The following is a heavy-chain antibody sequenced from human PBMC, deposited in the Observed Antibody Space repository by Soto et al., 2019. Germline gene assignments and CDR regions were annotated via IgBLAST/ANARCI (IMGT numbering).Heavy chain of an antibody. CDR3: ARESPPADY. Sequence: GASVKVSCKASGYTFTSYDINWVRQATGQGLEWMGWMSAYNGNTNYAQKLQGRVTMTTDTSTSTAYMELRSLRSDDTAVYYCARESPPADYWGQGTLVTVSS. J-gene: IGHJ4*02. CDR1: GYTFTSYD. V-gene: IGHV1-18*01. CDR2: MSAYNGNT.